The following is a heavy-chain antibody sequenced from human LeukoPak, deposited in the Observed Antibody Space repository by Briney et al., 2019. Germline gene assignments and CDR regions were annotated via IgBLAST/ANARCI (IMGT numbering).Heavy chain of an antibody. D-gene: IGHD6-13*01. Sequence: SETLSLTCAVYGGSFSGYYWSWIRQPPGKGLEWIGEINHSGSTNYNPSLKSRVTISVDTSKNQFSLKLHSVTAADTAVYYCARKGRQKRAAAGKVFYFDYWGQGTLVTVSS. J-gene: IGHJ4*02. CDR2: INHSGST. CDR1: GGSFSGYY. CDR3: ARKGRQKRAAAGKVFYFDY. V-gene: IGHV4-34*01.